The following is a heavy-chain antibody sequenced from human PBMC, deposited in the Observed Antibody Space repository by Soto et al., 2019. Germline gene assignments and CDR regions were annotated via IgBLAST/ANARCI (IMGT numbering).Heavy chain of an antibody. Sequence: LRLSCAASGFTFDDYAMHWVRQAPGKGLEWVSGISWNSGSIGYADSVKGRFTISRDNAKNSLYLQMNSLRAEDTALYYCAKIASFYCSSTSCTNTGGMDVWGQGTTVTVSS. CDR2: ISWNSGSI. J-gene: IGHJ6*02. CDR3: AKIASFYCSSTSCTNTGGMDV. V-gene: IGHV3-9*01. D-gene: IGHD2-2*01. CDR1: GFTFDDYA.